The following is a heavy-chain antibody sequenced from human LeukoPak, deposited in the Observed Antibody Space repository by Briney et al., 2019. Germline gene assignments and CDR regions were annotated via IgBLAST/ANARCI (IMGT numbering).Heavy chain of an antibody. J-gene: IGHJ4*02. CDR1: GGTFSSYA. CDR3: ARGYGSGSYYPDY. CDR2: IIPIFGTA. D-gene: IGHD3-10*01. V-gene: IGHV1-69*05. Sequence: SVKVSCKASGGTFSSYAISWVRQAPGQGLEWMGGIIPIFGTANYAQKFQGRVTITTDESTSTAYMELSSLRSEDTAVYYCARGYGSGSYYPDYWGQGTLVTVSS.